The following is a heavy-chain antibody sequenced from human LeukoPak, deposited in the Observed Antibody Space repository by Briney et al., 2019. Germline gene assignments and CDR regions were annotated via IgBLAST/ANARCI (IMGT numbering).Heavy chain of an antibody. CDR3: ARAPLWFGESRGPFDY. Sequence: ASVKVSCKASGYTFTSYGISWVRQAPGQGLEWMGWISAYNGNTNYAQKLQGRVTMTTDTSTSTAYMELRSLRSDDTAVYYCARAPLWFGESRGPFDYCGQGTLVTVSS. D-gene: IGHD3-10*01. V-gene: IGHV1-18*04. J-gene: IGHJ4*02. CDR1: GYTFTSYG. CDR2: ISAYNGNT.